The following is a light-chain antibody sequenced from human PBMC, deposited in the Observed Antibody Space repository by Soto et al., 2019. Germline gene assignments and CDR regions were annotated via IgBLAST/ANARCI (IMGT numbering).Light chain of an antibody. CDR1: QSVSSN. V-gene: IGKV3-15*01. CDR2: GAS. CDR3: QQYGSSGT. Sequence: EIVMTQSPATLSVSPGERSTLSCRASQSVSSNLAWYQQKPGQAPRLLIYGASTRATGIPARFSCSGSGTDFTLTISRLEPEDFAVYYCQQYGSSGTFGQGTKGDIK. J-gene: IGKJ1*01.